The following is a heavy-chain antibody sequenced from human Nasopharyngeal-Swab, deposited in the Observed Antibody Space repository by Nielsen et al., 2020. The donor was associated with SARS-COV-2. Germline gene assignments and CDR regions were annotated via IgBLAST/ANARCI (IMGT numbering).Heavy chain of an antibody. Sequence: SETLSLTCTVSGGSISNSYWSWIRQPPGKGLEWIGYIYYSGSTNNNPSLKSRVTISVDTSKNQFSLKLSSVTAADTAVYYCARIPREYWFDPWGQGTLVTVSS. CDR2: IYYSGST. CDR3: ARIPREYWFDP. V-gene: IGHV4-59*12. D-gene: IGHD3-10*01. CDR1: GGSISNSY. J-gene: IGHJ5*02.